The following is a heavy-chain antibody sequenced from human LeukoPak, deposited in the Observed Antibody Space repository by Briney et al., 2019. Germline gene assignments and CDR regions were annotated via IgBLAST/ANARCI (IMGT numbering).Heavy chain of an antibody. V-gene: IGHV4-59*01. CDR2: IYYSGST. CDR3: ARGTVTTPPFDY. CDR1: GGSISSYY. J-gene: IGHJ4*02. Sequence: SETLSLTCTVSGGSISSYYWSWIRQPPGKGLEWIEYIYYSGSTNYNPSLKSRVTISVDTSKNQFSLKLSSVTAADTAVYYCARGTVTTPPFDYWGQGTLVTVSS. D-gene: IGHD4-17*01.